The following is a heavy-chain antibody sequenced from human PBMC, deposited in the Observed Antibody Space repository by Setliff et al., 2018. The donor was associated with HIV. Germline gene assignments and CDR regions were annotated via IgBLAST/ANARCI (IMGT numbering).Heavy chain of an antibody. CDR2: IIPIFGTA. J-gene: IGHJ3*02. Sequence: GASVKVSCKASGGTFSSYTISWVRQAPGQGLEWMGGIIPIFGTASFAQKFQGRVTITTDESTSTAYTELSSLRSEDTAMYYCARPPLLNYYDSSGYSHDAFDIRGQGTMVTVSS. CDR1: GGTFSSYT. D-gene: IGHD3-22*01. V-gene: IGHV1-69*05. CDR3: ARPPLLNYYDSSGYSHDAFDI.